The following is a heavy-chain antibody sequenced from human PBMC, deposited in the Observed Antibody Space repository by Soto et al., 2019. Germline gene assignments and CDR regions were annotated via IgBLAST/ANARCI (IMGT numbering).Heavy chain of an antibody. V-gene: IGHV3-23*01. CDR3: AKDTRYADYVRWFDS. D-gene: IGHD4-17*01. Sequence: EVPLLESGGGLVQPGGSLRLSCTASGFTFSSYAMTWVRQAPGRGLEGVSGITASGGRTYYADSVKGRFTISRDNSKNTLYLQMNSLRAEDTAVYYCAKDTRYADYVRWFDSWGQGTLVTVSS. CDR2: ITASGGRT. J-gene: IGHJ5*01. CDR1: GFTFSSYA.